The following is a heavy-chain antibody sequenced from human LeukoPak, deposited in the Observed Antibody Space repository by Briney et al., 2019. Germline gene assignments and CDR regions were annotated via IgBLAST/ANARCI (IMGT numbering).Heavy chain of an antibody. Sequence: ASVKVSCKASGYTFTSYGISWVRQAPGQGLEWMGWISAYNGNTNYAQKLQGRVTMTTDTSTSTAYMELRSLRSDDTAVYYCARSLRGYYDSSGYYNDYWGQGTLVTVSS. CDR3: ARSLRGYYDSSGYYNDY. D-gene: IGHD3-22*01. V-gene: IGHV1-18*01. CDR1: GYTFTSYG. J-gene: IGHJ4*02. CDR2: ISAYNGNT.